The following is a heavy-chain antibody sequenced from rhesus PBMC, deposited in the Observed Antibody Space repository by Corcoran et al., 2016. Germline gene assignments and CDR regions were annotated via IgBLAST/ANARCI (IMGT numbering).Heavy chain of an antibody. CDR1: GIEFSRYW. CDR3: ARNLDRYFDV. J-gene: IGHJ2*01. D-gene: IGHD1-1*01. Sequence: EVKILQSGGGLVQPGGSLKLSCAASGIEFSRYWMSWVRRAPGKGLEWIGEINPDSSTINYAPSLKDKFIISRDNAKNTLYLQMSKVRTEDTVLYYCARNLDRYFDVWGTGTTVTVSS. V-gene: IGHV3-28*01. CDR2: INPDSSTI.